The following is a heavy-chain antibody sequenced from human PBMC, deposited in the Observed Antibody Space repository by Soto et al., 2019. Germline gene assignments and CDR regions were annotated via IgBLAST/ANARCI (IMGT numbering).Heavy chain of an antibody. CDR3: ARDPRYSSTFDY. CDR2: IWYDGSNK. D-gene: IGHD6-13*01. CDR1: GFTFNTYG. J-gene: IGHJ4*02. Sequence: GGSLRLSCTTSGFTFNTYGMHWVRQAPGKGLEWVAIIWYDGSNKYYADSVKGRFTISRDNAKNSLYLQMNSLRAEDTAVYYCARDPRYSSTFDYWGQGTLVTVSS. V-gene: IGHV3-33*08.